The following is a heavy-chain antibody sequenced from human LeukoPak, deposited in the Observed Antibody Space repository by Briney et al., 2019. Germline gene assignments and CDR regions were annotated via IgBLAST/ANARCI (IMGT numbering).Heavy chain of an antibody. CDR3: ARASMYRGYFDY. D-gene: IGHD2-2*01. CDR2: IYYSGST. V-gene: IGHV4-59*11. Sequence: SETLSLTCTVSGGSISGHYWSWIRQPPGKGLEWIGYIYYSGSTNYNPSLKSRVTISVDTSKNQFSLKLSSVTAADTAVYYCARASMYRGYFDYWGQGTLVTVSS. CDR1: GGSISGHY. J-gene: IGHJ4*02.